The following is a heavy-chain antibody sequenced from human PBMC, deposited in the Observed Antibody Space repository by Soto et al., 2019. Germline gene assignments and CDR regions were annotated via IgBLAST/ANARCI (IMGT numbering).Heavy chain of an antibody. CDR3: ASISVHGGWYYYYYYGMDV. V-gene: IGHV3-48*02. CDR1: GFTFSSYS. D-gene: IGHD6-19*01. J-gene: IGHJ6*02. CDR2: ISSSSSTI. Sequence: QPGGSLRLSCAASGFTFSSYSMNWVRQAPGKGLEWVSYISSSSSTIYYADSVKGRFTISRDNAKNSLYLQMNSLRDEDTAVYYCASISVHGGWYYYYYYGMDVWGQGTTVTVSS.